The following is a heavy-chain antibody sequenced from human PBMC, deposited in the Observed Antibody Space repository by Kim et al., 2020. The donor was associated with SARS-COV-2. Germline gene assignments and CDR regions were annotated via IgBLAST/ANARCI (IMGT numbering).Heavy chain of an antibody. Sequence: ASVKVSCKAFGYTFTGNHVHWVRQAPGQGLQWMGWMNSKSGATTFAQKFQGRVTLTRDTSISTAYMELSWLTFDDTAVYFCAREGVGDRNDAFDFWGQGTMVIVSS. J-gene: IGHJ3*01. CDR3: AREGVGDRNDAFDF. D-gene: IGHD1-26*01. CDR2: MNSKSGAT. V-gene: IGHV1-2*02. CDR1: GYTFTGNH.